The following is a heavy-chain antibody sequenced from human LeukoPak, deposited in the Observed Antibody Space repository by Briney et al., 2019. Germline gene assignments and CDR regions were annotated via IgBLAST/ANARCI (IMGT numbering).Heavy chain of an antibody. CDR1: GFTFSNAW. J-gene: IGHJ4*02. Sequence: GGSLRLSCAASGFTFSNAWMSWVRQAPGKGLEWVGRIKSKTDGGTTDYAAPVKGRFTISRDDSKNTLYLQMNSLKTEDTAVYYCTTDHSSWYLASYFDYWGQGTLVTVSS. CDR3: TTDHSSWYLASYFDY. V-gene: IGHV3-15*01. CDR2: IKSKTDGGTT. D-gene: IGHD6-13*01.